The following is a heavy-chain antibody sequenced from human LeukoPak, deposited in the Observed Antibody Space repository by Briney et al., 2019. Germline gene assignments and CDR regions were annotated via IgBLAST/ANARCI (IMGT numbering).Heavy chain of an antibody. V-gene: IGHV4-39*01. CDR1: GGSISSSSYY. CDR2: IYYSGST. D-gene: IGHD2-21*02. CDR3: ARNHIVVVTAIPGAFDI. Sequence: SETLSLTCTVSGGSISSSSYYWGWIRQPPGKGLEWIGSIYYSGSTYYNPSLKSRVTISVDTSKNQFSLKLSSVTAADTAVYYCARNHIVVVTAIPGAFDIWGRGTMVTVSS. J-gene: IGHJ3*02.